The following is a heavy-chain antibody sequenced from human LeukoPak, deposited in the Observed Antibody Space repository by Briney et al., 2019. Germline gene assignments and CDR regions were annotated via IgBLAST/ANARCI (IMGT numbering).Heavy chain of an antibody. Sequence: SETLSLTCAVYGGSFSGYYWSWIRQPPGKGLEWIGEINHSGSTNYNPSLKSRVTISVDTSKNQFSLKLSSVTAADTAVYYCARRRGWYNWNDPFDYWGQGTLVTVSS. CDR1: GGSFSGYY. CDR2: INHSGST. D-gene: IGHD1-1*01. J-gene: IGHJ4*02. CDR3: ARRRGWYNWNDPFDY. V-gene: IGHV4-34*01.